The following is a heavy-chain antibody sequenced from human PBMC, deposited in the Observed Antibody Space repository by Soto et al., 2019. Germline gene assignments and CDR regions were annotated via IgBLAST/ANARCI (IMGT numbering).Heavy chain of an antibody. CDR3: ARGYCSGGSCYRYVYHWFDP. CDR1: GFTFSSYG. V-gene: IGHV3-33*01. Sequence: QVQLVESGGGVVQPGRSLRLSCAASGFTFSSYGMHWVRQAPGKGLEWVAVIWYDGSNKYYADSVKGRFTISRDNSKNTLYLQMNSLRAEDTAVYYCARGYCSGGSCYRYVYHWFDPWGQGTLVTVSS. CDR2: IWYDGSNK. J-gene: IGHJ5*02. D-gene: IGHD2-15*01.